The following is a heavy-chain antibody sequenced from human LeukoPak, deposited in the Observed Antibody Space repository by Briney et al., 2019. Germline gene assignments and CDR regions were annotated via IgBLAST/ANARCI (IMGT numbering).Heavy chain of an antibody. CDR3: ARDVWRRAFYYAMDV. V-gene: IGHV3-9*01. CDR2: IGWYSGNI. D-gene: IGHD2-21*01. Sequence: PGGSLRLSCVASGFTFDDHAKHWVRQAPGKGLEWVSSIGWYSGNIGYADSVKGRFSISRDNAKNTLYLEMNSLRTDDTALYFCARDVWRRAFYYAMDVWGLGTTVAVSS. CDR1: GFTFDDHA. J-gene: IGHJ6*02.